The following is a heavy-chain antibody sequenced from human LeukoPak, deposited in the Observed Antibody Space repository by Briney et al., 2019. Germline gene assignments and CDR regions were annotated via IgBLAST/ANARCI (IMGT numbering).Heavy chain of an antibody. D-gene: IGHD3-16*01. CDR1: GFTFDDYA. J-gene: IGHJ6*02. CDR3: AKDPGGGSYYYYGMDV. Sequence: GRSLRLSCAASGFTFDDYAMHWVRHAPGKGLEWVSGISWNSGSIGYADSVKGRFTISRDNAKNSLYLQMNSLRAEDTALYYCAKDPGGGSYYYYGMDVWGQGTTVTVSS. CDR2: ISWNSGSI. V-gene: IGHV3-9*01.